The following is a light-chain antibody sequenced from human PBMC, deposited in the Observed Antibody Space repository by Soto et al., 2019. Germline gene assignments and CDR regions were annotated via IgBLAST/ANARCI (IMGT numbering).Light chain of an antibody. V-gene: IGKV3-11*01. J-gene: IGKJ5*01. Sequence: DIVLTQFPATLSLSPGERATLSCRASQSVRTYLAWYQQKPGQAPRLLIYDVSTRATGIPARFSGSGSGTDFTLTITSLEPEDFAVYSCQQRSDWPITFGQGTRLEIK. CDR3: QQRSDWPIT. CDR2: DVS. CDR1: QSVRTY.